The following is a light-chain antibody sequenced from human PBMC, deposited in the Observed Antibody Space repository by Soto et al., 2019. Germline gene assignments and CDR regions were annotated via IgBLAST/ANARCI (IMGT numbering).Light chain of an antibody. Sequence: QSVLTQPPSASGTPGQRVTISCSGSSSNIGGNTVSWYQQFPGAAPKLLIYSNNQRPSGVPDRFSGSKSATSASLAISGLQSEDEADYYCATSDESLNGWLFGGGTKLTVL. V-gene: IGLV1-44*01. CDR1: SSNIGGNT. CDR2: SNN. J-gene: IGLJ3*02. CDR3: ATSDESLNGWL.